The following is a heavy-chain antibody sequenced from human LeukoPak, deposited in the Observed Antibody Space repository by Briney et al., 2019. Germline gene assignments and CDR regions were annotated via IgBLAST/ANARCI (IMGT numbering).Heavy chain of an antibody. V-gene: IGHV4-38-2*02. CDR1: GYSISSCYY. J-gene: IGHJ5*02. Sequence: SETLSLTCTVSGYSISSCYYWGWLRQPPGQGLEGIGSLYHSGSTYYNPSLKRRVNISVDTSKNQFSLKLSSVTAADTAVYYCARILMVYATGIDPWGQGTLVTVSS. D-gene: IGHD2-8*01. CDR2: LYHSGST. CDR3: ARILMVYATGIDP.